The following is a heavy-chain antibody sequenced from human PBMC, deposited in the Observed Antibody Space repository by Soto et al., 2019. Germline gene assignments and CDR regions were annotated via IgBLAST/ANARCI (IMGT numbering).Heavy chain of an antibody. J-gene: IGHJ4*02. V-gene: IGHV3-7*04. CDR1: GVTFGSYW. CDR3: VRAYGGGYNADW. CDR2: IKQDGSEK. Sequence: PGGSLRLSCAASGVTFGSYWISWVRQGQGKGLEWVANIKQDGSEKYYVDSVKGRFTISRENAKNSLYLQMNSLRAEDTAVCYCVRAYGGGYNADWWGQGTLVTAPQ. D-gene: IGHD1-26*01.